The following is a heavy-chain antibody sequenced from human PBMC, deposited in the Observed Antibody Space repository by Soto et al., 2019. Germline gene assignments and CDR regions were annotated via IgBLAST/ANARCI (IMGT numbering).Heavy chain of an antibody. CDR3: ARFSPPGYYYMDV. J-gene: IGHJ6*03. V-gene: IGHV4-31*03. CDR2: IHYGGRT. Sequence: QVQLQESGPGLVKPSQTLSLTCTVSGGPISSGGYYWTWVRQPPGKGLEWMGYIHYGGRTFYNPSHESRVIISLDTSENQFSLKLTSVTAADTAVYYCARFSPPGYYYMDVWGKGTSVTVAS. CDR1: GGPISSGGYY.